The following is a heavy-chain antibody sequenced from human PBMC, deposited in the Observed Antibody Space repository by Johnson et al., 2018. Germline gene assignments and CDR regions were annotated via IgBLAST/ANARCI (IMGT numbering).Heavy chain of an antibody. CDR2: IYSSGTA. V-gene: IGHV4-30-4*01. J-gene: IGHJ3*02. CDR1: GGSISSGDYY. Sequence: QVQLVESGPGLVKXSQTLSLTCTISGGSISSGDYYWSWIRQPPGKGLEWIAYIYSSGTAYYNPSLKSRVTISLDTSKTQISLNLRSVTAADTAVYYCARAPLDAFDIWGQGTMVTVSS. CDR3: ARAPLDAFDI.